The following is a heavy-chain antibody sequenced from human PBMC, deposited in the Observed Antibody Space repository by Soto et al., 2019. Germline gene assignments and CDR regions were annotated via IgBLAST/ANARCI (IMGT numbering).Heavy chain of an antibody. J-gene: IGHJ6*02. CDR3: AREGVIAVAGTRFYYYYGMDV. Sequence: SQTLSLTCXISGDSVSSNSAAWNWIRQSPSRGLEWLGRTYYRSKWYNDYAVSVKSRITINPDTSKNQFSLQLNSVTPEDTAVYYCAREGVIAVAGTRFYYYYGMDVWGQGTTVTVSS. V-gene: IGHV6-1*01. D-gene: IGHD6-19*01. CDR2: TYYRSKWYN. CDR1: GDSVSSNSAA.